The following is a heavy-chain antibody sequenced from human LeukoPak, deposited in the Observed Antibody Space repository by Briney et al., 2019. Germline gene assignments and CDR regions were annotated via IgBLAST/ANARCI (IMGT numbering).Heavy chain of an antibody. J-gene: IGHJ4*02. CDR2: ISAYNGNT. V-gene: IGHV1-18*01. CDR3: ARDSSSYYYDSSVALDY. Sequence: ASVKVSCKASGYTFTSYGISWVRQAPGQGLEWMGWISAYNGNTNYAQKLQGRVTMTTDTSTSTAYMELRSQRSDDTAVYYCARDSSSYYYDSSVALDYWGQGTLVTVSS. CDR1: GYTFTSYG. D-gene: IGHD3-22*01.